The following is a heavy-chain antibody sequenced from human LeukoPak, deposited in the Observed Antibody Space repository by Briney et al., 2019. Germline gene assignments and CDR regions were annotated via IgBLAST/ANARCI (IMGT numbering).Heavy chain of an antibody. CDR3: ARARGYSIAATAYAFDI. J-gene: IGHJ3*02. V-gene: IGHV5-51*01. D-gene: IGHD5-12*01. CDR1: GYSFTTYW. Sequence: GESLKISCKGSGYSFTTYWIGWVRQMPGKGLEWMGIIYPGDSDTRYSPSFQGQVTISADKSISTAYLQWNSLRAGDTAVYYCARARGYSIAATAYAFDIWGQGTMVTVSS. CDR2: IYPGDSDT.